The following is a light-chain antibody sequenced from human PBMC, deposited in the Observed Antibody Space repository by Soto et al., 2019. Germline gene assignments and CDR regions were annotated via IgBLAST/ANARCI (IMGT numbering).Light chain of an antibody. CDR2: SAS. Sequence: EIVLTQSPGTLSLSPGERATLSCRASQSVSSTSLAWYQQKPGQTPRLLIYSASNRATGIPDRFSGSGSGTDFTLTISRLEPEDSAVYHCQQYGSSPPMWTFGQGTKVEIK. J-gene: IGKJ1*01. V-gene: IGKV3-20*01. CDR3: QQYGSSPPMWT. CDR1: QSVSSTS.